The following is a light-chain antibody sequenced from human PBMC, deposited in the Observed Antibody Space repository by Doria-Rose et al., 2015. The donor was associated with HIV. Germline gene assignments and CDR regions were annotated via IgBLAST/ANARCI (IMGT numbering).Light chain of an antibody. Sequence: TQSPDTLSLSPGERATLSCRASQSFSSTYLAWYQQKPGQAPGLLIYDGSTRATGIPDRFSASGSGTDFALTINRLEPEDFALYYCHQYGTSWTFGQGTKVEI. CDR1: QSFSSTY. J-gene: IGKJ1*01. CDR2: DGS. CDR3: HQYGTSWT. V-gene: IGKV3-20*01.